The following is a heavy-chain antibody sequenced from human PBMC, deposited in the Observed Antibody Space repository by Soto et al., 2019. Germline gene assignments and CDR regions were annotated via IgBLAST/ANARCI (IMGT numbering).Heavy chain of an antibody. CDR3: ASRFPVACGMDV. J-gene: IGHJ6*02. CDR2: ITSKGGNT. V-gene: IGHV3-64*01. Sequence: EVQLVESGGGLVQPGGSLRLSCAASGFTFSSYAMHWVRQAPGKGLEYVSAITSKGGNTDYASSVKRRFTLSRDNAKNSLDLQMGCLGAEDLAVYYRASRFPVACGMDVWGQGTTVTDSS. CDR1: GFTFSSYA.